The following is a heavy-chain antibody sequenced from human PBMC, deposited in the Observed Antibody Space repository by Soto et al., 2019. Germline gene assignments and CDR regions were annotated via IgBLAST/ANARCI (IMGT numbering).Heavy chain of an antibody. CDR1: GFTFSSYG. Sequence: QVQLVESGGGVVQPGRSLRLSCAASGFTFSSYGMHWVRQAPCKGLEWVAVIWYDGSNKYYADSVKGRFTISRDNSKITLYLQMNSLRGEDTAVYYCARDGPYGDLDGYYYYGMDVWGQGTTVTVSS. D-gene: IGHD4-17*01. CDR2: IWYDGSNK. V-gene: IGHV3-33*01. CDR3: ARDGPYGDLDGYYYYGMDV. J-gene: IGHJ6*02.